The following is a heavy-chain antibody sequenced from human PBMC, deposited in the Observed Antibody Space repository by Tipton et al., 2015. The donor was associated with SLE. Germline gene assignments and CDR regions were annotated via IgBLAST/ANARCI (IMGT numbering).Heavy chain of an antibody. CDR2: INHSGST. V-gene: IGHV4-34*01. CDR3: ARGRLLEWLSTYYYYYGMDV. Sequence: TLSLTCVVYGGSFSDYSWSWIRQSPGKGLEWIGEINHSGSTNYNPSLKSRVTISVDTSKTQFSLKLSSVTAADTAVYYCARGRLLEWLSTYYYYYGMDVWGHGTTVTVSS. D-gene: IGHD3-3*01. J-gene: IGHJ6*02. CDR1: GGSFSDYS.